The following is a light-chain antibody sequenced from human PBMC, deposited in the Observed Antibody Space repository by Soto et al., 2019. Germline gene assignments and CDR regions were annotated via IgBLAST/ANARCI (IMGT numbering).Light chain of an antibody. CDR3: FSYTTSSTLV. J-gene: IGLJ3*02. CDR2: EVS. CDR1: SSDVGGYNY. V-gene: IGLV2-14*01. Sequence: QSARTQPASVSRSPGQSITISCTGTSSDVGGYNYVSWYQQHPAKAPKLMIYEVSNRPSGVSHRFSGSKSGNTASLTISGLQAEDETDYYCFSYTTSSTLVFGGGTKLTVL.